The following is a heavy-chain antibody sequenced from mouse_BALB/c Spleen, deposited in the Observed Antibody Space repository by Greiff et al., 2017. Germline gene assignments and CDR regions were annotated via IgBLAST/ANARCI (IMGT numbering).Heavy chain of an antibody. J-gene: IGHJ3*01. D-gene: IGHD2-2*01. CDR2: ISSGGSYT. CDR1: GFTFSSFG. V-gene: IGHV5-9-4*01. Sequence: EVMLVESGGGLVQPGGSRKLSCAASGFTFSSFGMHWVRQAPEKGLEWVAYISSGGSYTYYPDTVTGRFTISRDNAKNTLYLEMSSLRSEDTAMYYCARNGYDRNWFAYWGQGTLVTVSA. CDR3: ARNGYDRNWFAY.